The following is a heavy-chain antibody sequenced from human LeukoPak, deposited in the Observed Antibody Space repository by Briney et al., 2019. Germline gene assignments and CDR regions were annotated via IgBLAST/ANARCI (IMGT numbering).Heavy chain of an antibody. Sequence: GGSLRLSCAASGFTFSSYSMNWVRQAPGKGLEWVSSISSSSSYIYYADSVKGRFTISRDNAKNSLYLQMNSLRAEDTAVYYCARDLNSSANFDYWGQGTLVTVSS. CDR3: ARDLNSSANFDY. CDR1: GFTFSSYS. CDR2: ISSSSSYI. D-gene: IGHD6-19*01. J-gene: IGHJ4*02. V-gene: IGHV3-21*01.